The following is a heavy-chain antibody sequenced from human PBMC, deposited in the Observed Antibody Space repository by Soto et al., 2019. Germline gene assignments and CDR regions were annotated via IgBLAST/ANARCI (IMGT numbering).Heavy chain of an antibody. V-gene: IGHV1-69*06. CDR3: ARATTKDGT. J-gene: IGHJ4*02. D-gene: IGHD1-26*01. CDR1: GGTFSSLG. Sequence: QLVQSGAEVKKPGSSVNISCKASGGTFSSLGISWVRQAPGQGLEWMGGIIPIFGTTNYAQNFQGRVTITADKVTITAYLELFSLTSEDTAVYSCARATTKDGTWGQGTLVTVSS. CDR2: IIPIFGTT.